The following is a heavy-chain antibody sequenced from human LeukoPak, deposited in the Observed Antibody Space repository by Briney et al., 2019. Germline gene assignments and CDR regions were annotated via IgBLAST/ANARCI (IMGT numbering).Heavy chain of an antibody. Sequence: HPGGSLRLSCAASGFTFSSYAMSWVRQAPGKGLEWVSAISGSGGSTYYAHSVKGRFTISRDKSENTLYLQMNSLRAEDTAVYYCAKNRVGSSRYDEYFQHWGQGTLVTVSS. CDR3: AKNRVGSSRYDEYFQH. V-gene: IGHV3-23*01. CDR2: ISGSGGST. J-gene: IGHJ1*01. CDR1: GFTFSSYA. D-gene: IGHD6-13*01.